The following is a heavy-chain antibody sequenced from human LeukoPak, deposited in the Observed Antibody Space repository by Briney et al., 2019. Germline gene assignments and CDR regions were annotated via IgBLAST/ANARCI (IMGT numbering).Heavy chain of an antibody. J-gene: IGHJ3*02. CDR1: GGSISRSSYY. CDR3: ARRDDGAYYDFWSGYPAAFDI. CDR2: IYYSGST. D-gene: IGHD3-3*01. V-gene: IGHV4-39*01. Sequence: ASETLSLTCTVSGGSISRSSYYWGWIRQPPGKGLDWLGSIYYSGSTYYNPSLKSRLTISVDTSKNQFSPKLSSVTAADTAVYYCARRDDGAYYDFWSGYPAAFDIWGQGTMVTVSS.